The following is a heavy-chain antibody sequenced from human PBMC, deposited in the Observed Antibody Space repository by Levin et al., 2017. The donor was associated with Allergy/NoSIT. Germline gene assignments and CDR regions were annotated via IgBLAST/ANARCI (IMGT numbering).Heavy chain of an antibody. D-gene: IGHD4-11*01. Sequence: NPSETLSLTCAVYGGSLSGYYWSWIRQSPGKGLEWIGEIGHSGSTTYNPSLKSRVTISIDTSKDQFSLNLSSVTAADTAVYYCARETTTLDYWGQGTLVTVSS. J-gene: IGHJ4*02. V-gene: IGHV4-34*01. CDR2: IGHSGST. CDR1: GGSLSGYY. CDR3: ARETTTLDY.